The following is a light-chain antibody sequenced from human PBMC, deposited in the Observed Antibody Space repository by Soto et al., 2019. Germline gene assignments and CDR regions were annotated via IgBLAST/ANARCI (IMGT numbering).Light chain of an antibody. CDR3: QQYNNWPTWT. J-gene: IGKJ1*01. V-gene: IGKV3-11*01. CDR1: QSINNY. Sequence: EIVLTQSPATLSLSPGERATLSCRASQSINNYLAWYQQKPGQAPRLLIYDASNRATGVPARFSGSGSGTDFTLTINSLQSEDFAVYYCQQYNNWPTWTFGQGTKVDIK. CDR2: DAS.